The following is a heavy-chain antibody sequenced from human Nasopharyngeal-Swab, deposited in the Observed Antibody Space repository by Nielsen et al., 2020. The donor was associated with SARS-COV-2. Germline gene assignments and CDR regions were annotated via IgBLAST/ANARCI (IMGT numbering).Heavy chain of an antibody. CDR2: IRNDGTTT. Sequence: GESLKISCAASGFIFSNYWMHWVRQTPGKGLVWVSHIRNDGTTTTYADAVKGRFTMSRDNAKNTLYLQMNRLRTEDTAVYYCARDGQGAVDLDRWGQVSLVTVSS. V-gene: IGHV3-74*01. CDR1: GFIFSNYW. D-gene: IGHD1-26*01. J-gene: IGHJ5*02. CDR3: ARDGQGAVDLDR.